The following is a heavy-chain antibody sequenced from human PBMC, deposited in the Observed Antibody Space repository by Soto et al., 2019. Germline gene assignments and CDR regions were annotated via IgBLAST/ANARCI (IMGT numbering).Heavy chain of an antibody. D-gene: IGHD3-22*01. CDR1: GDTFSSFW. V-gene: IGHV5-51*01. CDR3: AKSDYFHTSGSLYGLDV. CDR2: INLDDSDT. Sequence: GESLKISCKASGDTFSSFWIAWVRQVPEKGLEWMGTINLDDSDTTYSPSFQGQVAISADKSLNTAYLQWNSLKASDTAIFFCAKSDYFHTSGSLYGLDVWGQGTTVTVSS. J-gene: IGHJ6*02.